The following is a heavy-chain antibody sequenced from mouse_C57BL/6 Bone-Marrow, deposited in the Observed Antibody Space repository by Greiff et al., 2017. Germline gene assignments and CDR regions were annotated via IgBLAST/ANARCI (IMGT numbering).Heavy chain of an antibody. CDR3: ARSPRDAIDD. V-gene: IGHV1-80*01. J-gene: IGHJ4*01. CDR1: GYAFSSYW. Sequence: QVQLQQSGAELVKPGASVKISCKASGYAFSSYWMTWVKQRHGKGLEWIGQLYPGDGDTNYNGKFKGKATLTADKSSSTAYMQLSSLTSEDSAVYFCARSPRDAIDDWGQGTSVTVSS. CDR2: LYPGDGDT.